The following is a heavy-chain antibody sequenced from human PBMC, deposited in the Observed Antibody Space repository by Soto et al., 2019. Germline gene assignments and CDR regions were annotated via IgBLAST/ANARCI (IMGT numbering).Heavy chain of an antibody. CDR2: ISGDASST. V-gene: IGHV3-74*01. CDR3: TRGGTRTTYWGLFDS. Sequence: EVKVVESGGGLVQPGGSLRLSCAASGFTFSDNWMHWVRQPPRMGPVWVSRISGDASSTSYADSVKGRFTISRDSAKNPVYLQMDSRRVEDTAVYYCTRGGTRTTYWGLFDSWGQGPLVTVSS. J-gene: IGHJ4*02. CDR1: GFTFSDNW. D-gene: IGHD7-27*01.